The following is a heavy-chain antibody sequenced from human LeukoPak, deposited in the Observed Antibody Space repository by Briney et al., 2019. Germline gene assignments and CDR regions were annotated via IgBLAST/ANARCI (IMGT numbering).Heavy chain of an antibody. J-gene: IGHJ6*02. CDR2: IWYDGSNK. Sequence: PGGSLGLSCAASGFTFTNYAMTWVRQAPGKGLEWVAVIWYDGSNKYYADSVKGRFTISRDNSKNTLYLQMNSLRAEDTAVYYCARDYDSSGYPYYYGMDVWGQGTTVTVSS. CDR1: GFTFTNYA. V-gene: IGHV3-33*08. CDR3: ARDYDSSGYPYYYGMDV. D-gene: IGHD3-22*01.